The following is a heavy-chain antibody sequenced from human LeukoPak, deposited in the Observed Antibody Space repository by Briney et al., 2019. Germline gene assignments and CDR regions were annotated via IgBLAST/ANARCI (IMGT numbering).Heavy chain of an antibody. CDR1: GFTFSNYW. CDR3: ARGDDFSGDY. CDR2: IHPEGNEK. V-gene: IGHV3-7*04. J-gene: IGHJ4*02. Sequence: GGSLRLSCAASGFTFSNYWMRWVRQAPGRGLEWVANIHPEGNEKYHVDSVKGRFTISRDNTKNSLFLQMHGLRVEDTAVYYCARGDDFSGDYWGQGTLVTVSS. D-gene: IGHD2-21*02.